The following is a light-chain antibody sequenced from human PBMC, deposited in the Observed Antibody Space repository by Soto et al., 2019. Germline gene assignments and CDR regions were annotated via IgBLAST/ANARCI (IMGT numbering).Light chain of an antibody. CDR1: SSNIGANP. V-gene: IGLV1-44*01. CDR2: NND. CDR3: EAWDDSLYGAV. Sequence: QSVLTQPPSASGTPGQRVTISCSGSSSNIGANPINWYQQLPGTAPKLLIYNNDQRPSVVPDRFSASKSGTSASLAISGLQSEDEADYYCEAWDDSLYGAVLGGGTKLNVL. J-gene: IGLJ2*01.